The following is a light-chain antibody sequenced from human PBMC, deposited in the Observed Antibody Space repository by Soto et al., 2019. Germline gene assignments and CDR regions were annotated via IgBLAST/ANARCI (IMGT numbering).Light chain of an antibody. CDR2: DVT. J-gene: IGLJ2*01. V-gene: IGLV2-8*01. CDR3: SSYAATNKVT. CDR1: SSDLGGYNS. Sequence: QSALTQPPSASGSPGQSVTISCTGASSDLGGYNSVSWYQHHPAKAPKLIIYDVTKRPSGVPDRFSGSKSGNTASLTVSGLQAEDEADYFCSSYAATNKVTFGGGTKLTVL.